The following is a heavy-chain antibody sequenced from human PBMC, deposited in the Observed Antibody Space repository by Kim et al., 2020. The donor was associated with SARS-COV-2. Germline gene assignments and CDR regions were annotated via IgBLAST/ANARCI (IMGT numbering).Heavy chain of an antibody. D-gene: IGHD4-17*01. V-gene: IGHV4-39*01. CDR2: IYYSGRT. CDR1: GGSISSSSYY. CDR3: ARRGLTVSTYYFYY. J-gene: IGHJ4*02. Sequence: SETLSLTCTVSGGSISSSSYYWGWIRQPPGKGLEWIGSIYYSGRTYYNPSLKSRVTISVDTSKNQFSLKLSSVTAADTVVYYCARRGLTVSTYYFYYWGQGTLVPVSS.